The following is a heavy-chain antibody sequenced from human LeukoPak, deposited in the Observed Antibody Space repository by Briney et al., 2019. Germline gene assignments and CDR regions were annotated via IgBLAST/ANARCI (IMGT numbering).Heavy chain of an antibody. CDR1: GFSLRTSGMC. Sequence: SGPTLVNPTQTLTLTCTFSGFSLRTSGMCVNWIRQPPVKALEWLALSDWDEDKYYNASLQTTLTISNDTSKHQVVLTMTNMDPVDTATYYCARSPYGSGMDVWGQGTTVTVSS. CDR2: SDWDEDK. V-gene: IGHV2-70*01. D-gene: IGHD3-10*01. J-gene: IGHJ6*02. CDR3: ARSPYGSGMDV.